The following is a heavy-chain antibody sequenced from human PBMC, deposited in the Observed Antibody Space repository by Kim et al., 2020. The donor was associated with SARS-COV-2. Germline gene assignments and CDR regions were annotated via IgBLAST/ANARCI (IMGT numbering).Heavy chain of an antibody. CDR3: AREGGLGYGGYSYDLFDY. CDR1: GGSISSGSYY. J-gene: IGHJ4*02. CDR2: IYTSGST. D-gene: IGHD5-18*01. V-gene: IGHV4-61*02. Sequence: SETLSLTCTVSGGSISSGSYYWSWIRQPAGKGLEWIGRIYTSGSTNYNPSLKSRVTISVDTSKNQFSLKLSSVTAADTAVYYCAREGGLGYGGYSYDLFDYWGQGTLVTVSS.